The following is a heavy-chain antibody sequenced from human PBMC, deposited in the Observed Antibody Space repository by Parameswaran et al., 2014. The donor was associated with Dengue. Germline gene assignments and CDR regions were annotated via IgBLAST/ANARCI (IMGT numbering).Heavy chain of an antibody. CDR3: AREGLLSSVSGIYYYYGMDV. Sequence: VRQMPGKGLEWVSSISSSSSYIYYADSVKGRFTISRDNAKNSLYLQMNSLRAEDTAVYYCAREGLLSSVSGIYYYYGMDVW. CDR2: ISSSSSYI. D-gene: IGHD6-13*01. J-gene: IGHJ6*01. V-gene: IGHV3-21*01.